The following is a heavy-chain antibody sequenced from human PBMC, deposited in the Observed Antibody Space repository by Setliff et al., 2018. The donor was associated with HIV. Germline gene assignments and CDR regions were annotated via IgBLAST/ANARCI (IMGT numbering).Heavy chain of an antibody. J-gene: IGHJ6*02. CDR1: GYTFLTYG. Sequence: ASVKVSCKASGYTFLTYGISWVRQAPGHGLEWMGWISPYNGHTNYAQNFPGRVTMTTGTSTSRAYMELRSLRSDDTAAYFCARLGSGWSDSYYYAMDVWGQGTTVTVSS. D-gene: IGHD6-19*01. CDR2: ISPYNGHT. V-gene: IGHV1-18*01. CDR3: ARLGSGWSDSYYYAMDV.